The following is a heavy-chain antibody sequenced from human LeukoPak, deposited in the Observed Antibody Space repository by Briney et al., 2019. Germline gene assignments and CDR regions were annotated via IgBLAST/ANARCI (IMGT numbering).Heavy chain of an antibody. Sequence: SVKVSCKASGGTFSSYAISWVRRAPGQGLEWMGGIIPIFGTANYAQKFQGRVTITADESTSTAYMELSSLRSEDTAVYYCAREGISLRTDAFDIWGQGTMVTVSS. CDR3: AREGISLRTDAFDI. J-gene: IGHJ3*02. V-gene: IGHV1-69*13. D-gene: IGHD2-15*01. CDR1: GGTFSSYA. CDR2: IIPIFGTA.